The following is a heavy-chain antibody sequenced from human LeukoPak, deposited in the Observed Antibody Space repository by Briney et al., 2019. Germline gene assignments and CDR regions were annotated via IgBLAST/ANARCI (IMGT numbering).Heavy chain of an antibody. Sequence: SETLSLTCAVSDDSMSSHYWSWIRQPPGKGLEWIGYVSYSGSTNYNPSLKSRVTTSIDTSKNQFSLNLSSVTAADTAVYYCARLHRSGVYFDYWGQGTLVTVSS. V-gene: IGHV4-59*11. J-gene: IGHJ4*02. CDR1: DDSMSSHY. D-gene: IGHD3-10*01. CDR3: ARLHRSGVYFDY. CDR2: VSYSGST.